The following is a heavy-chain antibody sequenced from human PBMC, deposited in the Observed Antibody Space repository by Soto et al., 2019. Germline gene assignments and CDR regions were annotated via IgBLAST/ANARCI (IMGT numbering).Heavy chain of an antibody. CDR1: GFTFSSYV. CDR3: AKDGDSSSEIFDY. V-gene: IGHV3-23*01. CDR2: ISGSGASI. Sequence: GGSLSLSWASSGFTFSSYVMSWVRQAPGKGLEWVSTISGSGASIYSADSVKGRFTISRDNSKNTLYLQMNSLRAEDTAVYYCAKDGDSSSEIFDYWGQGTLVTVSS. D-gene: IGHD6-13*01. J-gene: IGHJ4*02.